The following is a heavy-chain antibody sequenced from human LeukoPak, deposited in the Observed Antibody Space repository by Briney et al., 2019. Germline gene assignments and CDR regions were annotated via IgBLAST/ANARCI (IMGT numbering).Heavy chain of an antibody. CDR1: GYTFIGYY. D-gene: IGHD4-17*01. CDR3: ARSLYGDYFFDY. J-gene: IGHJ4*02. CDR2: FNPNTGGT. Sequence: ASVKVSCKTSGYTFIGYYMRWVRQAPGQGLEWMGRFNPNTGGTSSAQKFQDRVTMTRDTSISTAYMEVSRLRSDDTAVYYCARSLYGDYFFDYWGQGTLVTVSS. V-gene: IGHV1-2*06.